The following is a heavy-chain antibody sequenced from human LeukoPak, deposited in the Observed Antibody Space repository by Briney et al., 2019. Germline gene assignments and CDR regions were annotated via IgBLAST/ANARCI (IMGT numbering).Heavy chain of an antibody. CDR2: IYYSGSS. D-gene: IGHD2-21*01. CDR1: GASITSSHW. V-gene: IGHV4-39*01. CDR3: ARHRDDDWDY. J-gene: IGHJ4*02. Sequence: SETLSLTCAVSGASITSSHWWSWARQPPGKGLEWIGSIYYSGSSYYNPSLKSRVTISVDTSKNQFSLRLSSVTAADTAVYYCARHRDDDWDYWGQGTLVTVSS.